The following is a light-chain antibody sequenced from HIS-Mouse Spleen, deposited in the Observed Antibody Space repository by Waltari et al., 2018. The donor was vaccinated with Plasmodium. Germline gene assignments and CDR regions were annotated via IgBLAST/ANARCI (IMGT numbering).Light chain of an antibody. V-gene: IGKV1-39*01. CDR2: AAS. CDR3: QQSYSTWT. J-gene: IGKJ1*01. Sequence: DIQMTQSPSSLSASVGDRVTITCRASQSISSYLNWYQQKPGKAPKLLIYAASSLQSGVPSRFSGTGSGTYFTLTISSLQPEDFATYFCQQSYSTWTFGQGP. CDR1: QSISSY.